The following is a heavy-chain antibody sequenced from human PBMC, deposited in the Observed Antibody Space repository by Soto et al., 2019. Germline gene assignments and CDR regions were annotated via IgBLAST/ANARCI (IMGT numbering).Heavy chain of an antibody. J-gene: IGHJ6*03. CDR1: GFTFSSYW. D-gene: IGHD6-13*01. V-gene: IGHV3-7*01. Sequence: GGSLRLSCAASGFTFSSYWMSWVRQAPGKGLEWVANIKQDGSEKYYVDSVKGRFTISRDNAKNSLYLQMNSLRAEDTAVYYCAREAGIAAHYYMDVWGKGTTVTVSS. CDR3: AREAGIAAHYYMDV. CDR2: IKQDGSEK.